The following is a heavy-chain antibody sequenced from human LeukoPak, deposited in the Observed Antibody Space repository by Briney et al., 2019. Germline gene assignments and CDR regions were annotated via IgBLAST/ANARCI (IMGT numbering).Heavy chain of an antibody. J-gene: IGHJ4*02. CDR2: INPNSGGT. CDR1: GYTFTGYF. CDR3: AREEDVDTAMVTDY. Sequence: ASVKVCCKASGYTFTGYFMHWVRQAPGQGLEWMGWINPNSGGTNYAQKFQGRVTMTRDTSISTAYMELSRLRSDDTAVYYCAREEDVDTAMVTDYWGQGTLVTVSS. D-gene: IGHD5-18*01. V-gene: IGHV1-2*02.